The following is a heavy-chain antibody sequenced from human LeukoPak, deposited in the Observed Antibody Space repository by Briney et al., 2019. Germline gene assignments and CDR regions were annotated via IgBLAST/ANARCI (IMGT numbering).Heavy chain of an antibody. V-gene: IGHV4-4*02. D-gene: IGHD3-22*01. J-gene: IGHJ4*02. CDR2: IYHSGST. Sequence: SETLSLTCAVSGGSISSSNWWSWVRQPPGKGLEWIGEIYHSGSTNYNPSLKSRVTISVDKSKNQFSLKLSSVTAADTAVYYCTREGYYYDSSGYYMRGYYFDYWGQGTLVTVSS. CDR1: GGSISSSNW. CDR3: TREGYYYDSSGYYMRGYYFDY.